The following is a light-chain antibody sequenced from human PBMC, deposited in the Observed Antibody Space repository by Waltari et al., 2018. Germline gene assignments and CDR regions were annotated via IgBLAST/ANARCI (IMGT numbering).Light chain of an antibody. J-gene: IGLJ2*01. CDR2: DDS. CDR3: QVWDSSSDHPV. CDR1: YLGSKS. V-gene: IGLV3-21*02. Sequence: SSVLTQPPSVSVAPGPTARITWGGNYLGSKSVHWYQQKPGQAPVLVVYDDSDRPSGIPERFSGSNSGNTATLTISRVEAGDEADYYCQVWDSSSDHPVFGGGTKLTVL.